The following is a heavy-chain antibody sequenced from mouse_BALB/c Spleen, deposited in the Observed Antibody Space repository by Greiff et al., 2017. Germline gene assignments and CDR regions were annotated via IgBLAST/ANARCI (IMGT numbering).Heavy chain of an antibody. CDR3: ARQGSTMITTIAY. J-gene: IGHJ3*01. Sequence: EVNLVESGGGLVKLGGSLKLSCAASGFTFSSYYMSWVRQTPEKRLELVAAINSNGGSTYYPDTVKGRFTISRDNAKNTLYLQMSSLKSEDTALYYCARQGSTMITTIAYWGQGTLVTVSA. D-gene: IGHD2-4*01. V-gene: IGHV5-6-2*01. CDR2: INSNGGST. CDR1: GFTFSSYY.